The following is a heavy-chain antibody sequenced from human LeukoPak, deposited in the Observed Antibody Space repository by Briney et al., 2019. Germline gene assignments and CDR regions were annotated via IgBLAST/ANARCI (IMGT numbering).Heavy chain of an antibody. J-gene: IGHJ4*02. CDR3: ARDPAAAGSHAGY. CDR2: INPNSGGT. D-gene: IGHD6-13*01. V-gene: IGHV1-2*02. Sequence: ASVKVSCKASGYTFTCYYMHWVRQAPGQGLEWMGWINPNSGGTNYAQKFQGRGTMTRDTSISTAYMELSRLRSDDTAVYSCARDPAAAGSHAGYWGQGTLVTVSS. CDR1: GYTFTCYY.